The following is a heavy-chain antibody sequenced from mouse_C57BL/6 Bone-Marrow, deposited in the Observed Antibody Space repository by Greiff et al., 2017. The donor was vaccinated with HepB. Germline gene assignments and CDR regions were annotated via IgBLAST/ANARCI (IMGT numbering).Heavy chain of an antibody. Sequence: VQLQQSVAELVRPGASVKLSCTASGFTIKNTYMHWVKQRPEQGLEWIGRIDPANGNTNYAPKFQGKATLTADTSANTAYLQLSSLTSEDTAFYDCDRDYGSSGERGAMDYWGQGTSVTVSS. V-gene: IGHV14-3*01. J-gene: IGHJ4*01. CDR2: IDPANGNT. D-gene: IGHD1-1*01. CDR3: DRDYGSSGERGAMDY. CDR1: GFTIKNTY.